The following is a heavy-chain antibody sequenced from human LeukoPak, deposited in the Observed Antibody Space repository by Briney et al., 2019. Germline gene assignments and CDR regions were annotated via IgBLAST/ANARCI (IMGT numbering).Heavy chain of an antibody. J-gene: IGHJ4*02. CDR1: GFTFSSYS. CDR2: ISSGSSYI. D-gene: IGHD6-19*01. Sequence: GGSLRLSCEASGFTFSSYSMNWVRQAPGKGLEWVSSISSGSSYIHYADSVKGRFTISRDNAKNSLFLQLNSLRAEDTAVYYCARDQEQLLAAYWGQGTLVTVSS. V-gene: IGHV3-21*01. CDR3: ARDQEQLLAAY.